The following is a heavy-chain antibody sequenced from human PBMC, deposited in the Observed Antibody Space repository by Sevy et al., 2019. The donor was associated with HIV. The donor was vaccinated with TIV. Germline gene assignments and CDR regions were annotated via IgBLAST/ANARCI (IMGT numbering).Heavy chain of an antibody. CDR1: GFTFSSYA. Sequence: GGSLRLSCAASGFTFSSYAMSWVRQAPGKGLEWVSAISGSGGSTYYADSVKGRLTISRDNSKNTLYLQMNSLRAEDTAVYYCAKVPAMVRGDYYYYYGMDVWGQGTTVTVSS. CDR2: ISGSGGST. CDR3: AKVPAMVRGDYYYYYGMDV. V-gene: IGHV3-23*01. D-gene: IGHD3-10*01. J-gene: IGHJ6*02.